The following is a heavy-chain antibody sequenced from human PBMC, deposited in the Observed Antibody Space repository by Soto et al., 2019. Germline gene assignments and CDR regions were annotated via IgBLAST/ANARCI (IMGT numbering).Heavy chain of an antibody. CDR1: GFTFSSYA. D-gene: IGHD3-10*01. Sequence: ILSCAASGFTFSSYAMHWVRQAPGKGLEWVAVISYDGSNKYYADSVKGRFTISRDNSKNTLYLQMNSLRAEDTAVYYCARDYMYWGQGTLVTVSS. V-gene: IGHV3-30-3*01. CDR2: ISYDGSNK. J-gene: IGHJ4*02. CDR3: ARDYMY.